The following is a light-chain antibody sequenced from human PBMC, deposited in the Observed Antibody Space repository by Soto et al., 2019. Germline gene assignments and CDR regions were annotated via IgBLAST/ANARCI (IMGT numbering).Light chain of an antibody. V-gene: IGKV3-11*01. Sequence: VLTQSKAPLSLSPGERATLSCSASQSIHTSLAWYQQKPGQPPRLVVYDSTLRANGVPDRFGGSRSGTEFTLTINNLEPEDFAVYYCQQRNVWPPITFGQGTRLEIK. CDR1: QSIHTS. J-gene: IGKJ5*01. CDR3: QQRNVWPPIT. CDR2: DST.